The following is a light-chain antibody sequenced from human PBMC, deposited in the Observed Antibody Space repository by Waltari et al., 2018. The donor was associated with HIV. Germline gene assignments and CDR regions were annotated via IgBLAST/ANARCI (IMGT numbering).Light chain of an antibody. CDR1: QGISNW. V-gene: IGKV1-12*01. J-gene: IGKJ4*01. CDR2: GAS. Sequence: DIQMTQSPGYMSAFVGDRVTIPCRASQGISNWLAWYQQKPGKVPQLLIHGASSLHSGVPSRFNGSGSGTQFSLTISSLQSEDFATYYCQQTNGLPLTFGGGTTV. CDR3: QQTNGLPLT.